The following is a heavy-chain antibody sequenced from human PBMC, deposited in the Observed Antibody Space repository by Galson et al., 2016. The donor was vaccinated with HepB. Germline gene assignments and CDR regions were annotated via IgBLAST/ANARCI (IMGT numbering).Heavy chain of an antibody. D-gene: IGHD1-14*01. J-gene: IGHJ4*02. CDR2: INGDGSET. CDR1: GFTFTSYW. V-gene: IGHV3-7*03. Sequence: SLRLSCAASGFTFTSYWMTWVRQAPGKGLEWVANINGDGSETYYVDSLKGRFTMSRDNAKDSVYLQMNSLRAEDSAVYHCARIVPDPLNSWYQLFWDWGQGTLVTASS. CDR3: ARIVPDPLNSWYQLFWD.